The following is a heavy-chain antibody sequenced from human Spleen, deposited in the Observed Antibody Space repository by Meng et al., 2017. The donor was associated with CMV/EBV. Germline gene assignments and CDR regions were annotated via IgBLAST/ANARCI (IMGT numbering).Heavy chain of an antibody. V-gene: IGHV4-31*02. CDR2: IYYSGST. D-gene: IGHD3-10*01. CDR3: ARGGGWFGELLDYYYYGMDV. Sequence: GGYYWSWIRQHPGKGLEWIGYIYYSGSTYYNPSLKSRVTISVDTSKNQFSLKLSSVTAADTAVYYCARGGGWFGELLDYYYYGMDVWGQGTTVTVSS. J-gene: IGHJ6*02. CDR1: GGYY.